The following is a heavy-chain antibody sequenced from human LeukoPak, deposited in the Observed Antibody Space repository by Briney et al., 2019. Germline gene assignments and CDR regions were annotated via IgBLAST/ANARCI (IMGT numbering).Heavy chain of an antibody. CDR3: ARTRRDFWSGYYPVYYYYMDV. CDR2: ISAYNGNT. D-gene: IGHD3-3*01. CDR1: GYTFTSYG. V-gene: IGHV1-18*01. J-gene: IGHJ6*03. Sequence: ASVKVSCKASGYTFTSYGISWVRQAPGQGLEWMGWISAYNGNTNYAQKLQGRVTMTTDTSTSTAYMELRSLRSDDTAVYYCARTRRDFWSGYYPVYYYYMDVWGKGTTVTVSS.